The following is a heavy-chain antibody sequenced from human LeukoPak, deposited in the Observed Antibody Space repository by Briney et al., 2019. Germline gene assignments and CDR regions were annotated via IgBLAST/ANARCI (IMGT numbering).Heavy chain of an antibody. D-gene: IGHD1-26*01. CDR3: ARVGPGIVGATNY. CDR1: GGTFSSYT. J-gene: IGHJ4*02. V-gene: IGHV1-69*02. CDR2: IIAILGIA. Sequence: EASVKVSCKASGGTFSSYTISWVRQAPGQGLEWMGRIIAILGIANYAQKFQGRVTITADKSTSTAYMELSSLRSEDTAVYYCARVGPGIVGATNYWGQGTLVTVSS.